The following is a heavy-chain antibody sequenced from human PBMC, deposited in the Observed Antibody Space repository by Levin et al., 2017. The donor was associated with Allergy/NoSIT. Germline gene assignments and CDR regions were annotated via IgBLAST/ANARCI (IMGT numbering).Heavy chain of an antibody. Sequence: GGSLRLSCAASRFAFSSYAMTWVRQAPGKGLEWVSAIVGSDGSTYYVDSVKGRFTLSRDNSKNTLFLQMNSLRAEDTAVYYCAKVSAGVGELSYYIDYWGQGTLVTVSS. CDR1: RFAFSSYA. J-gene: IGHJ4*02. CDR2: IVGSDGST. CDR3: AKVSAGVGELSYYIDY. V-gene: IGHV3-23*01. D-gene: IGHD1-26*01.